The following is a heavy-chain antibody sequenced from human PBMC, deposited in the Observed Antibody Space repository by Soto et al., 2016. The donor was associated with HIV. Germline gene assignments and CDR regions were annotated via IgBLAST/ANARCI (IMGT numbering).Heavy chain of an antibody. D-gene: IGHD3-10*01. Sequence: VESGGGVIPPGGSLKLSCKASGLKFSSYWMSWVRQDAQKGLAWVSRISGDGTNIHYADSVKGRFIISRDNAKKTVYLQMNSLTVDDTATYYCVRGVRDESNSAGLFNYWDQGTLVIVSS. CDR2: ISGDGTNI. CDR1: GLKFSSYW. V-gene: IGHV3-74*01. CDR3: VRGVRDESNSAGLFNY. J-gene: IGHJ1*01.